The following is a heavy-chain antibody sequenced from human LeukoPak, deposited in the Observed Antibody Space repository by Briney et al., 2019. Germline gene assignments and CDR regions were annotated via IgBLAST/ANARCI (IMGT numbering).Heavy chain of an antibody. V-gene: IGHV3-7*01. J-gene: IGHJ4*02. D-gene: IGHD1-26*01. Sequence: GGSLRLSCAASGFTFSSYWMSWVRQAPGKGLEWVANIKQDGSEKYFVDSVKGRFTISRDNAKNSLYLQMNSLRAEDTAVYYCASPIVGATSPYYWGQGTLVTVSS. CDR2: IKQDGSEK. CDR3: ASPIVGATSPYY. CDR1: GFTFSSYW.